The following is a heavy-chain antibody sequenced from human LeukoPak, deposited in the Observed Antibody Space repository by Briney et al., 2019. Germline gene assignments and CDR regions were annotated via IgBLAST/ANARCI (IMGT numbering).Heavy chain of an antibody. CDR3: VKSIAVAGAVDY. V-gene: IGHV3-64D*06. J-gene: IGHJ4*02. Sequence: GGSLRLSCLASGLPFSTYAMHRVRQAPGKGLEYVSAISSSGGNTYYADSVKGRFTISRDNSRNTLYLQMSSLRVEDTALYYCVKSIAVAGAVDYWGQGTLVTVSS. CDR2: ISSSGGNT. CDR1: GLPFSTYA. D-gene: IGHD6-19*01.